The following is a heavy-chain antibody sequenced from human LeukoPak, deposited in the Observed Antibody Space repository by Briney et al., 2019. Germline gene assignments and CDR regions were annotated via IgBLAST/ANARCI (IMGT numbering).Heavy chain of an antibody. CDR3: ARNGLTHYYYYYMDV. J-gene: IGHJ6*03. CDR2: IKQDGSEK. Sequence: GGSLRLSCAASGFTFSSYSMNWVRQAPGKGLEWVANIKQDGSEKYYVDSVKGRFTISRDNAKNSLYLQMNSLRAEDTAVYYCARNGLTHYYYYYMDVWGKGTTVTISS. CDR1: GFTFSSYS. V-gene: IGHV3-7*01.